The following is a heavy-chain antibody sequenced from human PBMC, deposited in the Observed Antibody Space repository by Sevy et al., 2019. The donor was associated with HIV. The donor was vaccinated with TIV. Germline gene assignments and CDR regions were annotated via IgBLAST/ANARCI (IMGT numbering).Heavy chain of an antibody. J-gene: IGHJ4*02. D-gene: IGHD1-26*01. CDR2: ISNDGNNK. CDR1: GFALHTTA. CDR3: AREFTGWDLHLDY. Sequence: GSLRLSCVASGFALHTTAMPWVRQGPDKGLEGVGVISNDGNNKNYADSVKDRFTISRDNSKNTLYLQMNSLRADDTAVYYCAREFTGWDLHLDYWGQGTLVTVSS. V-gene: IGHV3-30-3*01.